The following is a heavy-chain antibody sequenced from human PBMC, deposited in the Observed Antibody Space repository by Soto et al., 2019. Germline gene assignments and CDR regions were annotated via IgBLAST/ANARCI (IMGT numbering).Heavy chain of an antibody. CDR2: IYHSGST. D-gene: IGHD3-22*01. CDR3: ASLTPYYYDSSGYYIDY. V-gene: IGHV4-4*02. Sequence: QVQLQESGPGLVKPSGTLSLTCAVSGGSISSSNWWSWVRQPPGKGLEWIGEIYHSGSTNYNPSLKSRVIISVDKSKSQFSLKLSSVTAADTAVYYCASLTPYYYDSSGYYIDYWGQGTLVTVSS. CDR1: GGSISSSNW. J-gene: IGHJ4*02.